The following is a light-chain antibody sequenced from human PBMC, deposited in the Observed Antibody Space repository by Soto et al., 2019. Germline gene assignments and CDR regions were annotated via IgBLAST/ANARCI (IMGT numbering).Light chain of an antibody. CDR3: QSYDSSLSGSYV. V-gene: IGLV1-40*01. J-gene: IGLJ1*01. Sequence: QSVLTQPPSVSGAPGQRVTISCTGSSYNIGAGYDVHWYQQLPGTAPKLLIYGNSNRPSGVPDRFSGSKFGSSASLTITGLQAEDEADYYCQSYDSSLSGSYVFGTGTKLTVL. CDR1: SYNIGAGYD. CDR2: GNS.